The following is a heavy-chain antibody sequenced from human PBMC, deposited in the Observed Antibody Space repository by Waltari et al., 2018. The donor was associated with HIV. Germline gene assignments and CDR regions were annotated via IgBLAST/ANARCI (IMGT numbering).Heavy chain of an antibody. CDR1: NDDGPSFSDYWWSFRDYY. Sequence: QVQLHQWGAGLLKPSETLSLTCAVYNDDGPSFSDYWWSFRDYYWTWMRQSPVKGLEGIGEVDHTGSTNYNGAFRGRVSVSVDTSKKQFSLRLSSVSDADTAVYFCARAVGYDYVWGSYADFWAQGTLVTVSS. J-gene: IGHJ4*02. CDR3: ARAVGYDYVWGSYADF. D-gene: IGHD3-16*01. CDR2: VDHTGST. V-gene: IGHV4-34*01.